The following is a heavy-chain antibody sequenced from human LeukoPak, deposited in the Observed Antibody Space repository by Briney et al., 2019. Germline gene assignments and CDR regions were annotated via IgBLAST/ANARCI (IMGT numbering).Heavy chain of an antibody. CDR2: INPNSGGT. J-gene: IGHJ5*02. CDR1: GYTSTGYY. V-gene: IGHV1-2*02. Sequence: ASVKVSCKASGYTSTGYYMHWVRQAPGQGLEWMGWINPNSGGTNYAQKFQGRVTMTRDTSISTAYMELSRLRSDDTAVYYCAKDPSSITMVRGRNNWFDPWGQGTLVTVSS. CDR3: AKDPSSITMVRGRNNWFDP. D-gene: IGHD3-10*01.